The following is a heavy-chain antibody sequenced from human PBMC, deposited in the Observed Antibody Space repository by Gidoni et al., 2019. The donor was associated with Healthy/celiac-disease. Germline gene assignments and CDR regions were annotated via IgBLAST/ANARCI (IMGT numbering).Heavy chain of an antibody. Sequence: QVQLVESGGGAVQPGRSLRLSCAASGFTFSSYAMHWVRPAPGKGLEWVAVISHDGSNKYYADSVKGRFTISRDNSKNTLYLQMNSLRAEDTAVYYCAREIVGARRGPFDYWGQGTLVTVSS. D-gene: IGHD1-26*01. J-gene: IGHJ4*02. CDR2: ISHDGSNK. CDR3: AREIVGARRGPFDY. V-gene: IGHV3-30-3*01. CDR1: GFTFSSYA.